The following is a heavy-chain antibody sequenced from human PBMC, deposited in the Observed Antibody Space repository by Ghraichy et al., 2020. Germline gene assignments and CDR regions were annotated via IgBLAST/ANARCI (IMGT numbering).Heavy chain of an antibody. J-gene: IGHJ4*02. CDR1: GGSISSYY. V-gene: IGHV4-59*08. Sequence: SETLSLTCTVSGGSISSYYWSWIRQPPGKGLEWIGYIYYSGSTNYNPSLKSRVTISVDTSKNQFSLKLSSVTAADTAVYYCARLYALWNFDYWGQGTLVTVSS. CDR2: IYYSGST. CDR3: ARLYALWNFDY. D-gene: IGHD2-21*01.